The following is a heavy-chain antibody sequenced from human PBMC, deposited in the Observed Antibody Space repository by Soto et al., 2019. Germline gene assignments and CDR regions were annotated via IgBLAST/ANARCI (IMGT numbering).Heavy chain of an antibody. V-gene: IGHV3-49*03. CDR1: GFTIGDYG. CDR3: TRDDCSGGTCYLYGLVNFDY. J-gene: IGHJ4*02. Sequence: GGSLRLSCTASGFTIGDYGMSWFRQAPGKGLEWLGVIRSKAFGGTTEYAASVKGRFTISRDDSKSIAYLQMDSLEIEDTAVYYCTRDDCSGGTCYLYGLVNFDYWGQGT. CDR2: IRSKAFGGTT. D-gene: IGHD2-15*01.